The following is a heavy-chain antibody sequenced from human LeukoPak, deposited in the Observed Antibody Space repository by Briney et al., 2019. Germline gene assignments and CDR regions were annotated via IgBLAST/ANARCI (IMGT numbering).Heavy chain of an antibody. CDR3: AELGITMIGGV. CDR2: ISSSGSTI. V-gene: IGHV3-48*04. J-gene: IGHJ6*04. CDR1: GFTFSSYG. D-gene: IGHD3-10*02. Sequence: GGSLRLSCAASGFTFSSYGMRWVRQAPGKGLEWVSYISSSGSTIYYADSVKGRFTISRDNAKNSLYPQMNSLRAEDTAVYYCAELGITMIGGVWGKGTTVTISS.